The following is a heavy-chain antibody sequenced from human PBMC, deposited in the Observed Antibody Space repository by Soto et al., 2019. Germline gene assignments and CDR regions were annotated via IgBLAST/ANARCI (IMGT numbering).Heavy chain of an antibody. CDR2: IDSYVRST. CDR3: VRDYDSSGFYFGH. D-gene: IGHD3-22*01. V-gene: IGHV3-74*03. J-gene: IGHJ4*01. Sequence: WGSLRLSCAASGFTFSSYWMHWVRQIPGKGLVWVSRIDSYVRSTTYADTVKGRFTVSSDNAKNKFFLQMNSLRAEDTAVYYFVRDYDSSGFYFGHWGHGTLVNVSA. CDR1: GFTFSSYW.